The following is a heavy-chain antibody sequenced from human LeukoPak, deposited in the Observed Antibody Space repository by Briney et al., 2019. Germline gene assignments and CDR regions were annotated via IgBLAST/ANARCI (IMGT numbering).Heavy chain of an antibody. D-gene: IGHD3-22*01. CDR2: ISGSGGST. Sequence: PGGSLRLSCAASGFTFSSYAMRWVRQAPGKGLEWVSGISGSGGSTYYADSVKGRFTISRDNSKNPLYLQMNSLRAEDTAVYYCAKFDSSGYQYYFDYWGQGTLVTVSS. CDR3: AKFDSSGYQYYFDY. J-gene: IGHJ4*02. CDR1: GFTFSSYA. V-gene: IGHV3-23*01.